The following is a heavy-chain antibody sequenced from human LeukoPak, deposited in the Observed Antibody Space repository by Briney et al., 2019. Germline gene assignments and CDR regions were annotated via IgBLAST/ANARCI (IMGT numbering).Heavy chain of an antibody. CDR3: ARDEASGYDYGAFDY. D-gene: IGHD5-12*01. Sequence: PGGSLRLSCAASGFTFNRYWMSWVRQAPGKGLEWVANIKQDGSEKYYVDSVKGRFTISRDNAKNSLYLQMNSLRAEDTAVYYCARDEASGYDYGAFDYWGQGTLVTVSS. J-gene: IGHJ4*02. V-gene: IGHV3-7*01. CDR1: GFTFNRYW. CDR2: IKQDGSEK.